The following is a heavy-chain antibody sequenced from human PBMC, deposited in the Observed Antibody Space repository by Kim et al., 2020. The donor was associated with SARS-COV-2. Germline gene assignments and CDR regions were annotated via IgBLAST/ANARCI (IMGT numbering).Heavy chain of an antibody. CDR3: ARPTEHGYYYYGMDV. Sequence: AASLKGRFTISRDYSRDTLSLQMNSLRGEDTAVYYCARPTEHGYYYYGMDVWGQGTTVTVSS. V-gene: IGHV3-53*05. J-gene: IGHJ6*02. D-gene: IGHD1-26*01.